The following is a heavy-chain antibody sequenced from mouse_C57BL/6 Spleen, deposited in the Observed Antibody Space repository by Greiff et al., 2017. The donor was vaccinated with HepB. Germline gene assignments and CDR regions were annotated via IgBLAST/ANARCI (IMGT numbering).Heavy chain of an antibody. V-gene: IGHV1-7*01. D-gene: IGHD2-5*01. CDR3: AGWAYSNYAMDY. CDR1: GYTFTSYW. Sequence: VQLQQSGAELAKPGASVKLSCKASGYTFTSYWMHWVKQRPGQGLEWIGYINPSSGYTKYKQKFKDKATLTADKSSSTAYMQLSSLTSEDSAVFDCAGWAYSNYAMDYWSQGTSVTVSA. CDR2: INPSSGYT. J-gene: IGHJ4*01.